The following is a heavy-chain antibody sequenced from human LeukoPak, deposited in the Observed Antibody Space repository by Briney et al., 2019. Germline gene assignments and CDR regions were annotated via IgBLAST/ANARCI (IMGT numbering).Heavy chain of an antibody. CDR2: ISSSSSYI. V-gene: IGHV3-21*01. CDR1: GFTFSSYS. Sequence: PGGSLRLSCAASGFTFSSYSMNWVRQAPGKGLEWVSSISSSSSYIYYADSVKGRFTISRDNAKNSLYLQMNSLRAEDTAVYYCAKSVVFGVATIPHFDYWGQGTLVTVSS. D-gene: IGHD5-12*01. J-gene: IGHJ4*02. CDR3: AKSVVFGVATIPHFDY.